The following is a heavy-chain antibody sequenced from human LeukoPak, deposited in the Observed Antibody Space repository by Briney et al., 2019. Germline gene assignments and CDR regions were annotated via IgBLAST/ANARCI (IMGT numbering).Heavy chain of an antibody. CDR2: IIGSGGST. J-gene: IGHJ6*03. V-gene: IGHV3-23*01. CDR3: AKASWPGYYYYMDV. Sequence: GRSLRLSCAAAGFTVTSDCMSWARQPPGDGMGWDSSIIGSGGSTYYADSVEGRFTISRDNSKNTLYLQMNSLRAEDTAVYYRAKASWPGYYYYMDVWGKGTTVTISS. D-gene: IGHD2-15*01. CDR1: GFTVTSDC.